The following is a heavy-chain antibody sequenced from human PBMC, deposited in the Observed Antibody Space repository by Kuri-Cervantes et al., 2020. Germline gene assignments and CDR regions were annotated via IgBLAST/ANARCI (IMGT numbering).Heavy chain of an antibody. CDR2: ISAYNGNT. V-gene: IGHV1-18*01. Sequence: ASVKVSCKASGYTFTSYGISWVRQAPGQGLEWMGWISAYNGNTNYAQKLQGRVTMTTDTSTSTAYMELGSLRSDDTAVYYCARDSVGSGIKGGYYYYYYGMDVWGQGTTVTVSS. CDR1: GYTFTSYG. CDR3: ARDSVGSGIKGGYYYYYYGMDV. D-gene: IGHD3-10*01. J-gene: IGHJ6*02.